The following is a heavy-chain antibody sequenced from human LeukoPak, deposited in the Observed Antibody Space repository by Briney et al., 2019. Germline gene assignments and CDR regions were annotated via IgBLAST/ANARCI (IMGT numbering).Heavy chain of an antibody. J-gene: IGHJ4*02. Sequence: ASVKVSCKASGYTFTSYDINWVRQATGQGLEWMGWMNPNSGNTGYAQKFQGRVTMTRNTSISTACMELSSLRSEDTAVYYCARLLLWFGEPYFDYWGQGTLVTVSS. CDR1: GYTFTSYD. CDR3: ARLLLWFGEPYFDY. V-gene: IGHV1-8*01. CDR2: MNPNSGNT. D-gene: IGHD3-10*01.